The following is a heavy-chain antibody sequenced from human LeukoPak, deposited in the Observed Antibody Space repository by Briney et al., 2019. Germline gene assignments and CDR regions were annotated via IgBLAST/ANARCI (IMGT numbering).Heavy chain of an antibody. J-gene: IGHJ6*02. CDR1: GFTFGDHA. CDR3: ARGPIQLWIHNAMDV. V-gene: IGHV3-49*03. Sequence: GGSLRLSCRGYGFTFGDHAMSWIRQAPGKGLEWVGLIRRRAYRGTTEYAASVKGRFTISRDDSTSIAYLQMHSLRIEDTGVYYCARGPIQLWIHNAMDVWGQGTTVTVSS. D-gene: IGHD5-18*01. CDR2: IRRRAYRGTT.